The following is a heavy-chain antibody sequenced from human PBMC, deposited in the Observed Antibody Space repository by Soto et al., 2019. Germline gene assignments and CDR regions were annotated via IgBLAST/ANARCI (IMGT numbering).Heavy chain of an antibody. CDR1: GGTFSSYA. V-gene: IGHV1-69*01. CDR2: IIPIFGTA. D-gene: IGHD2-15*01. J-gene: IGHJ2*01. Sequence: QVQLVQSGAEVKKPGSSVKVSCKASGGTFSSYAISWVRKAPGQGLEWMGGIIPIFGTANYAQKFQGRVTITADESTSTAYMELSSLRSEDTAVYYCARGCKGGSCYTYYWYFDLWGRGTLVTVSS. CDR3: ARGCKGGSCYTYYWYFDL.